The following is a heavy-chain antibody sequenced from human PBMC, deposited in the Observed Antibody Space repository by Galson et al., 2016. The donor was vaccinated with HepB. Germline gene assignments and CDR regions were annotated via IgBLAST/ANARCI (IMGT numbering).Heavy chain of an antibody. CDR2: IDGPTPNT. CDR3: TTWLSHHFDY. CDR1: GFTFRNYA. D-gene: IGHD6-19*01. Sequence: SLRLSCATSGFTFRNYALSWVRRAPGKGLEWVSHIDGPTPNTHYADSVRGRFSIYRDNSSDTLYLQMDSLTAEDSAIYYCTTWLSHHFDYWGQGTRVTVPS. V-gene: IGHV3-23*01. J-gene: IGHJ4*02.